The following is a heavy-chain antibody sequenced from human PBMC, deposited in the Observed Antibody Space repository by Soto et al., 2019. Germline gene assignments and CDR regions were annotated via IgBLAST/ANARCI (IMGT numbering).Heavy chain of an antibody. J-gene: IGHJ6*02. CDR1: TFGSYW. CDR3: ARVYCGADCYRYYSYGMDV. V-gene: IGHV3-74*01. D-gene: IGHD2-21*02. CDR2: INSDGSST. Sequence: TFGSYWMHWVRQAPGKGLVWVSRINSDGSSTSYADSVKGRFTISRDNAKNTLYLQMNSLRAEDTAVYYCARVYCGADCYRYYSYGMDVWGQGTSVTVSS.